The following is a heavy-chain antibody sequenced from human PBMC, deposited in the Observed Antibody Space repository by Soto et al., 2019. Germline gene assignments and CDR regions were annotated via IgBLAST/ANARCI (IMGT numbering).Heavy chain of an antibody. Sequence: GPSVKVSCKASGYTFTSYYMHWVRQAPGQGLEWMGIINPSGGSTSYAQKFQGRVTMTRDTSTSTVYMELSSLRSEDTAVYYCARDRYYDSSGYYFDYWGQGTLVTVSS. D-gene: IGHD3-22*01. V-gene: IGHV1-46*01. CDR2: INPSGGST. CDR3: ARDRYYDSSGYYFDY. J-gene: IGHJ4*02. CDR1: GYTFTSYY.